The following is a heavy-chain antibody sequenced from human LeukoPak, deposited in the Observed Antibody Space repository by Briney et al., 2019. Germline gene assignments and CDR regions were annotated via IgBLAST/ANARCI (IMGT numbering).Heavy chain of an antibody. CDR1: GGSISSSSYY. CDR2: IYYSGST. Sequence: PSETLSLTCTVSGGSISSSSYYWGWIRQPPGKGLEWIGSIYYSGSTYYNPSLKSRVTISVDTSKNQFSLKLSSVTAADTAVYYCAREGGPTHWGQGTLVTVSS. J-gene: IGHJ4*02. V-gene: IGHV4-39*07. D-gene: IGHD3-16*01. CDR3: AREGGPTH.